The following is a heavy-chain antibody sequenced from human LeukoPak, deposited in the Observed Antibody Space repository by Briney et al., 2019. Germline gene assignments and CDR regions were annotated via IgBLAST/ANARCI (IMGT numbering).Heavy chain of an antibody. J-gene: IGHJ3*02. CDR1: GGTFSSYA. CDR2: IIPIFGTA. D-gene: IGHD5-12*01. CDR3: AGSIKKGSPWAFDI. V-gene: IGHV1-69*06. Sequence: SVKVSCKASGGTFSSYAISWVRQAPGQGLEWMGGIIPIFGTANYAQKFQGRVTITADKSTSTAYMELSSLRSEDTAVYYCAGSIKKGSPWAFDIWGQGTMVTVSS.